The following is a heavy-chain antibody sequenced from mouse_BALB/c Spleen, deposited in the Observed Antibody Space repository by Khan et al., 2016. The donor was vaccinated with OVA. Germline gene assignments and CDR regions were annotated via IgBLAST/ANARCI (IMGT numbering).Heavy chain of an antibody. CDR2: IWGGGSK. CDR1: GFSLADYA. Sequence: QVQLKQSGPGLVAPSQSLSITCTVSGFSLADYAVSWIRQPPGKGLEWLGVIWGGGSKYYNSALKSRLSISKDNSKRQVFLKMKSRQTDDTSMDYCAKDPPYYAMDYWGQGTSVTVSS. J-gene: IGHJ4*01. V-gene: IGHV2-6-5*01. CDR3: AKDPPYYAMDY.